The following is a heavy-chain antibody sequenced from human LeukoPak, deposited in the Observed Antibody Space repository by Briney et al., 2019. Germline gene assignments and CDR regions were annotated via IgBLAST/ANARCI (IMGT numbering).Heavy chain of an antibody. V-gene: IGHV1-69*04. CDR1: GGTFSCYA. D-gene: IGHD2-15*01. CDR3: ARLYCSGGSCYFH. J-gene: IGHJ4*02. CDR2: IIPILGIA. Sequence: GASVKVSCKASGGTFSCYAISRVRQAPGQGLEWTGRIIPILGIANYAQKFQGRVTITADKSTSTAYMELSSLRSEDTAVYYCARLYCSGGSCYFHWGQGTLVTVSS.